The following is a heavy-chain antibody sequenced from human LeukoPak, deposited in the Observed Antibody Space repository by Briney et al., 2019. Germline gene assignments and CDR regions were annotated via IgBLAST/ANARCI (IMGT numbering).Heavy chain of an antibody. CDR3: AWPSGNNGYSSSWYTPDY. Sequence: GASVKVSCKASGCTFSSYAISWVRQAPGQGLEWMGGMIPIFGTANYAQKFQGRVTITADESTSTAYMELSSLRSEDTAVYYCAWPSGNNGYSSSWYTPDYWGQGTLVTVSS. V-gene: IGHV1-69*13. CDR2: MIPIFGTA. J-gene: IGHJ4*02. CDR1: GCTFSSYA. D-gene: IGHD6-13*01.